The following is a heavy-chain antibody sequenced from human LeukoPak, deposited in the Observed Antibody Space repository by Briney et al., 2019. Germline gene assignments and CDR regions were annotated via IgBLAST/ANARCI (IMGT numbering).Heavy chain of an antibody. J-gene: IGHJ5*02. D-gene: IGHD3-3*01. CDR3: ATSYDAKTAPYDL. Sequence: PSETLSLTCTVSGGPISSYCWSWVRQPPGKGLEWIGYIYTSGRIDYNPSLKSRVTMSVDTSKNQLSMELRFLTAADTAVYYCATSYDAKTAPYDLWGQGTLVTVSS. V-gene: IGHV4-4*09. CDR1: GGPISSYC. CDR2: IYTSGRI.